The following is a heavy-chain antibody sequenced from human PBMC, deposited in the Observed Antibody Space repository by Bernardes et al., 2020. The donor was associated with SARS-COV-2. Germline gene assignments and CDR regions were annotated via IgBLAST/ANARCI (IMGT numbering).Heavy chain of an antibody. J-gene: IGHJ4*02. CDR2: IYYSGST. V-gene: IGHV4-31*03. D-gene: IGHD3-22*01. Sequence: SEPLSLTCTVSGGSISSGGYYWSWLLQHPGKGLEWIGYIYYSGSTYYNPSLKSRVTISVDTSKNQFSLKLSSVTAADTAVYYCARATTMIVVVREFDYWGQGTLVTVSS. CDR1: GGSISSGGYY. CDR3: ARATTMIVVVREFDY.